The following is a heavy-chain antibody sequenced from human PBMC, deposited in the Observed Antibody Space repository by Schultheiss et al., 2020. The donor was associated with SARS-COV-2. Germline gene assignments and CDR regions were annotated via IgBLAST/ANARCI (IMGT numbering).Heavy chain of an antibody. V-gene: IGHV4-59*01. J-gene: IGHJ6*02. CDR3: ARDKAIFGVGSGPSYYYYGMDV. CDR1: GGSFSGCN. D-gene: IGHD3-3*01. CDR2: IYYSGST. Sequence: SETLSLTCAVYGGSFSGCNWSWIRQPPGKGLEWIGYIYYSGSTNYNPSLKSRVTISVDTSKNQFSLKLSSVTAADTAVYYCARDKAIFGVGSGPSYYYYGMDVWGQGTTVTVSS.